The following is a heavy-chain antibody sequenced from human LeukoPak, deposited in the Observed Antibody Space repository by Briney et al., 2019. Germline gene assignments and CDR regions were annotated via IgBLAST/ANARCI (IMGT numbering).Heavy chain of an antibody. V-gene: IGHV3-33*01. D-gene: IGHD3-10*01. CDR3: ARAVGPYDY. CDR2: IWYDGSIK. Sequence: GGSLRLSCEASGFSFSTHGMHCVRQAPGKGPEWVAVIWYDGSIKYYADSVKGRFTISRDNSVDTLYLQMNSLRADDTAVYYCARAVGPYDYWGQGTLVTVSS. J-gene: IGHJ4*02. CDR1: GFSFSTHG.